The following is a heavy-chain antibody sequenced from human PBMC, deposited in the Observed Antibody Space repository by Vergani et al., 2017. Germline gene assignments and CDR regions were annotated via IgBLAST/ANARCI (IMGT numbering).Heavy chain of an antibody. CDR2: IYHSGST. J-gene: IGHJ6*02. CDR3: ARFLTGTTIYYYYGMDV. Sequence: QVQLQESGPGLVKPSGTLSLTCAVSGGSISSSNWWSWVRQPPGKGLEWIGEIYHSGSTNYNPSLKSRVTISVDKSKNQFSLKLSSVTAADPAVYYCARFLTGTTIYYYYGMDVWGQGTTVTVSS. CDR1: GGSISSSNW. V-gene: IGHV4-4*02. D-gene: IGHD1-20*01.